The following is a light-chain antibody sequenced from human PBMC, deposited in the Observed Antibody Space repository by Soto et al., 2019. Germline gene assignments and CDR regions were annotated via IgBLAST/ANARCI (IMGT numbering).Light chain of an antibody. V-gene: IGKV1-5*03. J-gene: IGKJ1*01. Sequence: EIQMTQSPSTLSTSVGDRVTITCRASQSISSWLAWYQQKPGQAPKLLIYKASSIASGVPSRFSGSGSGTEFTLTISSLQPDDFATYYCQHYNSYPLTFGQGTKVEIK. CDR2: KAS. CDR3: QHYNSYPLT. CDR1: QSISSW.